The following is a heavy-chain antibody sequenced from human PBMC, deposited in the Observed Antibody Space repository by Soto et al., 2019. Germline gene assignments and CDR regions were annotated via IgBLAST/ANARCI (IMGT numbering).Heavy chain of an antibody. CDR1: GYTFSSYY. D-gene: IGHD3-22*01. V-gene: IGHV1-2*04. Sequence: ASVKVSCKASGYTFSSYYMHWVRQAPGQGLEWMGWINPNSGGTNYAQKFQGWVTMTRDTSISTAYMELSRLRSDDTAVYYCARAPGDGSVDFDYWGQGTLVTVSS. CDR3: ARAPGDGSVDFDY. CDR2: INPNSGGT. J-gene: IGHJ4*02.